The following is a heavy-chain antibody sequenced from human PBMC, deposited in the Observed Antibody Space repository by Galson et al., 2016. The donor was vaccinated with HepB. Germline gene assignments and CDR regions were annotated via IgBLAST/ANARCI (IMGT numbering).Heavy chain of an antibody. V-gene: IGHV3-7*04. Sequence: LRLSCAASGFTFRGFWMNWVRQAPGKGLEWGAIRKEDGSGKHYVESVKGRCTISRDNAKNSLYLQMDSLRGEDTAVYYCARGSGYLIDYWGQGTLVTVSS. D-gene: IGHD5-18*01. J-gene: IGHJ4*02. CDR2: RKEDGSGK. CDR1: GFTFRGFW. CDR3: ARGSGYLIDY.